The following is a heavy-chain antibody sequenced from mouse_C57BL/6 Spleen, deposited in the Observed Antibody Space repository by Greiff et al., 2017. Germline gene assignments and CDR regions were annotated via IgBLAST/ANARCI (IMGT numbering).Heavy chain of an antibody. CDR2: IYPGSGST. V-gene: IGHV1-55*01. CDR3: APYYSNYVPFAY. J-gene: IGHJ2*01. CDR1: GYTFTSYW. Sequence: QVQLQQSGAELVKPGASVKMSCKASGYTFTSYWITWVKQRPGQGLEWIGDIYPGSGSTNYNEKFKSKATLTVDTSSSTAYMQLSSLTSEDSAVYYCAPYYSNYVPFAYWGQGTTLTVSS. D-gene: IGHD2-5*01.